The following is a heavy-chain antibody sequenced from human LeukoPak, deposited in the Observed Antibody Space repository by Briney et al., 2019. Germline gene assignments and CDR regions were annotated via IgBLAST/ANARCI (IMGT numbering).Heavy chain of an antibody. CDR3: ARHGTSSIAAAGAKKDYYYYGMDV. J-gene: IGHJ6*02. CDR2: IYPGDSDT. Sequence: GESLKISCKGSGYSFTSYWIGWVRQMPGKGLEWMGIIYPGDSDTRYSPSFQGQVTISADKSISTAYLQWSSLKASDTAMYYCARHGTSSIAAAGAKKDYYYYGMDVWGQGTTVTVSS. CDR1: GYSFTSYW. D-gene: IGHD6-13*01. V-gene: IGHV5-51*01.